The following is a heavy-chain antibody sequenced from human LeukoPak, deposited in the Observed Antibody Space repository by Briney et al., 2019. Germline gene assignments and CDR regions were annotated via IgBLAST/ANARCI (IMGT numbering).Heavy chain of an antibody. Sequence: SETLSLTCAVYGGSFSGYYWSWIRQPPGKGLEWIGEINHSGSTNYNPSLKSRVTISVDTSKNQFSLKLSSVTAADTAVYYCAIQGGLYPWGQGTLVTVSS. CDR1: GGSFSGYY. CDR3: AIQGGLYP. V-gene: IGHV4-34*01. J-gene: IGHJ5*02. CDR2: INHSGST. D-gene: IGHD3-16*01.